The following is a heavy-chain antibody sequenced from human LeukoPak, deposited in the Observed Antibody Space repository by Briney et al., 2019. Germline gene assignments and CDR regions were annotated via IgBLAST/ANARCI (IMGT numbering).Heavy chain of an antibody. CDR1: GGSFSGYY. V-gene: IGHV4-34*01. Sequence: PETLSLTCAVYGGSFSGYYWSWIRQPPGKGLEWIGYIYHSGSTYYNPSLKSRVTISVDRSKNQFSLKLSSVTAADTAVYYCAREGSSGYYWDYWGQGTLVTVSS. CDR3: AREGSSGYYWDY. CDR2: IYHSGST. D-gene: IGHD3-22*01. J-gene: IGHJ4*02.